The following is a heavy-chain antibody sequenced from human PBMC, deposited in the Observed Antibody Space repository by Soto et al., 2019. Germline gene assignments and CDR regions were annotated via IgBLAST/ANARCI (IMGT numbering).Heavy chain of an antibody. CDR2: TSNDGVNK. Sequence: QVPLVESGGGVVQPGRSLRLSCAASGFTFSTYGMHWVRQAPGKGLEWVAVTSNDGVNKYYANSVKGRFTISRDNSKNTLYLQMNSLRAEDTAVYYCARRQWSYFDCWGQGTLVTVSS. CDR3: ARRQWSYFDC. D-gene: IGHD2-15*01. CDR1: GFTFSTYG. V-gene: IGHV3-30*03. J-gene: IGHJ4*02.